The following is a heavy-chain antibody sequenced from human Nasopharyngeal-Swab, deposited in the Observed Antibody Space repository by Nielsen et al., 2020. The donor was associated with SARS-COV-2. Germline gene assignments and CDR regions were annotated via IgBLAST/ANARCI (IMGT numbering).Heavy chain of an antibody. CDR2: IWYDGSNK. CDR1: GFTFSSYG. Sequence: GESLKISCAASGFTFSSYGMHWVRQAPGKGLEWVAVIWYDGSNKYYADSVKGQFTISRDNSKNTLYLQMNSLRAEDTAVYYCAREAMVDLDYWGQGTLVTVSS. J-gene: IGHJ4*02. V-gene: IGHV3-33*01. CDR3: AREAMVDLDY. D-gene: IGHD5-18*01.